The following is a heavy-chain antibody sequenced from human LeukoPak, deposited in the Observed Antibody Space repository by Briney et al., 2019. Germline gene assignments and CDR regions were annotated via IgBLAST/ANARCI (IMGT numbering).Heavy chain of an antibody. CDR2: IFYSGST. Sequence: SSETLSLTCTVAAGSISSYHWSWIRQPPGKGLEWIGCIFYSGSTYYNPSLKSRVTISVDTSKNQFSLRLSSVTAADTAVYYCARTNAFDIWGQGTMVTVSS. J-gene: IGHJ3*02. CDR1: AGSISSYH. V-gene: IGHV4-59*08. CDR3: ARTNAFDI.